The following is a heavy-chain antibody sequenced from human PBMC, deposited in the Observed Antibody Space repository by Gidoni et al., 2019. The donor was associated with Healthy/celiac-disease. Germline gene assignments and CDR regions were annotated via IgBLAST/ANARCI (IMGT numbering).Heavy chain of an antibody. CDR3: ARDYYGDYYFDY. Sequence: EVPLVESGGGLVKPGGSLRLSCAASGFPFTPYTMNWFGPAPGKGLGWVSSISGSASYIYYADSVKGRFTISRDNAKNSLYLQMNSLRAEDTAVYYCARDYYGDYYFDYWGQGTLVTVSS. J-gene: IGHJ4*02. CDR2: ISGSASYI. CDR1: GFPFTPYT. D-gene: IGHD4-17*01. V-gene: IGHV3-21*01.